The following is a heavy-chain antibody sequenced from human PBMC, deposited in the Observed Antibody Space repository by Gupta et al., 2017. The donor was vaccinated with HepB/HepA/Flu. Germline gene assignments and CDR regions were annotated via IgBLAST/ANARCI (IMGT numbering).Heavy chain of an antibody. J-gene: IGHJ4*02. CDR3: AKDTYVSGSFGGYLNY. CDR2: ISGGGGST. V-gene: IGHV3-23*01. CDR1: GFPFTTHA. D-gene: IGHD3-10*01. Sequence: VQLLESEGDLVHLGGSLSLSGAASGFPFTTHASNWVRKAPGKGLEWVSGISGGGGSTYYADSVKGRFTITRDNSKNTLYLQMNSLRAEDTAVYYCAKDTYVSGSFGGYLNYWGQGTLVTVSS.